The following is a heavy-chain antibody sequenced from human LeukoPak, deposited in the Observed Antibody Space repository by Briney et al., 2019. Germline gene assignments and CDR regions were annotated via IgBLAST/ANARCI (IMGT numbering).Heavy chain of an antibody. Sequence: PGGSLRLSCAASGFTFSSYGMHWVRQAPGKGLEWVAVISYDGSSKYYADSVKGRFTISRDNSKNTLYLQMNSLRAEDTAVYYCAKDALLWFGELLDPLDYWGQGTLVTVSS. CDR3: AKDALLWFGELLDPLDY. CDR2: ISYDGSSK. D-gene: IGHD3-10*01. CDR1: GFTFSSYG. J-gene: IGHJ4*02. V-gene: IGHV3-30*18.